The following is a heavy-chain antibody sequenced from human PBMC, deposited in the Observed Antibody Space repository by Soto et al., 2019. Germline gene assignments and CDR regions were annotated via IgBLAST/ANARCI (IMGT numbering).Heavy chain of an antibody. Sequence: PSETLSLTCTVSGGSISSSSYYWGWIRQPPGKGLEWIGSIYYSGSTYYNPSLKSRVTISVDTSKNQFSLKLSSVTAADTALYCCARHRNWFDPWGQGTLVTVSS. CDR1: GGSISSSSYY. CDR2: IYYSGST. V-gene: IGHV4-39*01. CDR3: ARHRNWFDP. J-gene: IGHJ5*02.